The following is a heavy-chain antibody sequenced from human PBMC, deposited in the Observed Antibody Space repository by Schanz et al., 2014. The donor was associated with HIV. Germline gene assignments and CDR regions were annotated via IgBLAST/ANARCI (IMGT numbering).Heavy chain of an antibody. Sequence: QVQLAESGGGVVQPGGSLRLSCAASGFTFSSFGMHWVRQAPGKGLEWVALIWYDGSNQYYADSVKGRFTISRDNSKNTLYLQMNSLRAEDTAVYYCAKGGRDILSYYGMDVWGQGTTVTVSS. V-gene: IGHV3-33*06. CDR2: IWYDGSNQ. CDR1: GFTFSSFG. J-gene: IGHJ6*02. CDR3: AKGGRDILSYYGMDV. D-gene: IGHD2-15*01.